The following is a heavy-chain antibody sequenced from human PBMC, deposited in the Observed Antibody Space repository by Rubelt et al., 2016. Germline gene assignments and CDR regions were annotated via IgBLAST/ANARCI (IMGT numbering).Heavy chain of an antibody. D-gene: IGHD2-2*02. CDR2: IKQDGSEK. Sequence: EVQLVESGGGLVQPGGSLRLSCAASGFTFSSYWMSWVRQAPGKGLEWVANIKQDGSEKYYVDSVKGRFTISRDNAKNSLYLQRNSLRAEDTAVYYCARGKCSSTSCYRIDAFDIWGQGTMVTVSS. J-gene: IGHJ3*02. CDR1: GFTFSSYW. V-gene: IGHV3-7*01. CDR3: ARGKCSSTSCYRIDAFDI.